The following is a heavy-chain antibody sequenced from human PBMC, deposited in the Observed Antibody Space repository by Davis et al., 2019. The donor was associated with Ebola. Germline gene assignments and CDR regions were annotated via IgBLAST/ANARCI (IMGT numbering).Heavy chain of an antibody. J-gene: IGHJ5*01. CDR3: ARGEYYYDNTGPVDS. CDR2: ISTYNANT. Sequence: ASVKVSCKTSGYTFTNYGINWVRQAPGQGLEWMGWISTYNANTHYAQNLQGRVTMTADTSTSTAYMELRSLRSDDTAVYYCARGEYYYDNTGPVDSWGQGTLVTVSS. D-gene: IGHD3-22*01. CDR1: GYTFTNYG. V-gene: IGHV1-18*01.